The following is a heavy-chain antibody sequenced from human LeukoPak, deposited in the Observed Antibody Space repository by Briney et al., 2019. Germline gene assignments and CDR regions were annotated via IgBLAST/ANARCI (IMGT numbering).Heavy chain of an antibody. D-gene: IGHD3-10*01. CDR3: ARDSHSGFE. Sequence: SETLSLTCGVSGGSFNFYFWHWIRQAPGKRLEWIGEIDNRGSTQHNPSLRSRVTISIDTSKNHFSLKLTSVTAADTAVYFCARDSHSGFEWGQGALVTVSS. CDR2: IDNRGST. CDR1: GGSFNFYF. V-gene: IGHV4-34*01. J-gene: IGHJ4*02.